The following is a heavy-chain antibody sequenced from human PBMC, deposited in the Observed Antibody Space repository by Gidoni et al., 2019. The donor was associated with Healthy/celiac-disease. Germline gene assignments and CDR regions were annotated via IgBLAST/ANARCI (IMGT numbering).Heavy chain of an antibody. J-gene: IGHJ6*03. V-gene: IGHV3-11*06. CDR2: ISSSSSYT. D-gene: IGHD2-15*01. CDR1: GFTFSDYY. Sequence: QVQLVESGGGLVKPGGSLRLSCAASGFTFSDYYMSWIRKAPGKGLEWVSYISSSSSYTNYADSVKGRFTISRDNAKNSLYLQMNSLRAEDTAVYYCARERYCSGGSCYPGAYYYYYMDVWGKGTTVTVSS. CDR3: ARERYCSGGSCYPGAYYYYYMDV.